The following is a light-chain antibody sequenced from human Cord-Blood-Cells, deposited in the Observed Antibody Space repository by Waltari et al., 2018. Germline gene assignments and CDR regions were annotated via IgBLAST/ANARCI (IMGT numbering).Light chain of an antibody. CDR2: DAS. CDR1: QSVSSY. V-gene: IGKV3-11*01. Sequence: DIVLTQSPATLSLSPGERATLSCRASQSVSSYLAWYQQKPGQAPRLLIYDASTRATGIPAGFSGSGSGTDFTLTISSLEPEDFAVYYCQQRSNWPRTFGQGTKVEIK. CDR3: QQRSNWPRT. J-gene: IGKJ1*01.